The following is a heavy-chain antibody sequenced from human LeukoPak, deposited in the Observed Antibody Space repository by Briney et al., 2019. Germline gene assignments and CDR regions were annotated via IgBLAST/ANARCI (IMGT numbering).Heavy chain of an antibody. CDR3: ASDSSSGFDY. J-gene: IGHJ4*02. V-gene: IGHV3-33*08. Sequence: GGSPRLSCAASGFTFSNAWMSWVRQAPGKGLEWVAVIWYDGSNKYYADSVKGRFTISRDNSKNTLYLQMNSLRAEDTAVYYCASDSSSGFDYWGQGTLVTVSS. CDR2: IWYDGSNK. CDR1: GFTFSNAW. D-gene: IGHD3-10*01.